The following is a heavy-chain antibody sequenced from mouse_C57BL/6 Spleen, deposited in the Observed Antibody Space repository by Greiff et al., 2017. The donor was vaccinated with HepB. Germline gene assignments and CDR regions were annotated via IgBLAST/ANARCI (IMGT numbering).Heavy chain of an antibody. V-gene: IGHV1-80*01. J-gene: IGHJ2*01. CDR2: IYPGDGDT. D-gene: IGHD2-5*01. Sequence: VQLQQSGAELVKPGASVKISCKASGYAFSSYWMNWVKQRPGKGLEWIGQIYPGDGDTNYNGKFKGKATLTADKSSSTAYMQLSSLTSEDSAVYFCARVDYSNYFDYWGQGTTLTVSS. CDR3: ARVDYSNYFDY. CDR1: GYAFSSYW.